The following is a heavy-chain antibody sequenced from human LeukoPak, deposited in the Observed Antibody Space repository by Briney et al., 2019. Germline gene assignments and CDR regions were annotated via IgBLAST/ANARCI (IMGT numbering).Heavy chain of an antibody. J-gene: IGHJ4*02. D-gene: IGHD3-22*01. CDR1: GFTFSSYG. Sequence: PGGSLRLSCAASGFTFSSYGMHWVRQAPGKGLEGVAVISYDGSNKYYADSVKGRFTISRDNSKNTLYLQMNSLRAEDTAVYYCAKDLLTYYYDSSGQQPGDYWGQGTLVTVSS. V-gene: IGHV3-30*18. CDR3: AKDLLTYYYDSSGQQPGDY. CDR2: ISYDGSNK.